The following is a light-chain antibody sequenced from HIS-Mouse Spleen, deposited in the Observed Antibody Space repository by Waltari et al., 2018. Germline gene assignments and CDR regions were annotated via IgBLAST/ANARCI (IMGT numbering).Light chain of an antibody. Sequence: SYVLTQPPSVSVAPGKTARITCGGNNLGSKSVHWYQQKPGQAPVMVVYDDSDRPSAIPERFAGSNSGNTATLTISRVEAGDEADYYCQVWDSSSDHVVFGGGTKLTVL. V-gene: IGLV3-21*03. CDR1: NLGSKS. J-gene: IGLJ2*01. CDR3: QVWDSSSDHVV. CDR2: DDS.